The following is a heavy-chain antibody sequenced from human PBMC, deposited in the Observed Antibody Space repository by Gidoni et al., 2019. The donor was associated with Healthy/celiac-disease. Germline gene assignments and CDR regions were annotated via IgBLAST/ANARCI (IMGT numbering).Heavy chain of an antibody. CDR1: GYTFTSYG. J-gene: IGHJ4*02. CDR2: ISAYNGNT. V-gene: IGHV1-18*04. D-gene: IGHD3-22*01. CDR3: AREAYYYDSSGYPFDY. Sequence: QVQLVQSGAEVKKPGASVTVSCKASGYTFTSYGISWVRQAPGQGLEWMGWISAYNGNTNYAQKLQGRVTMTTDTSTSTAYMELRSLRSDDTAVYYCAREAYYYDSSGYPFDYWGQGTLVTVSS.